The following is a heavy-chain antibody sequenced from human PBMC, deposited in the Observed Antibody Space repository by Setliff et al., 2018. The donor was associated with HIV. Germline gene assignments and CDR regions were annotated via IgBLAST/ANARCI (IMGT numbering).Heavy chain of an antibody. J-gene: IGHJ3*02. D-gene: IGHD5-18*01. CDR1: GGSISSHC. V-gene: IGHV4-59*04. CDR3: AKDRGYNYGHYAFDI. Sequence: SETLSLTCTVSGGSISSHCWSWIRQSPGERLEWIGDITHSGSAEYSPSFRSRVTISVDTSKNQFSLKLSSVTASDTAVYYCAKDRGYNYGHYAFDIWGQGTMVTVSS. CDR2: ITHSGSA.